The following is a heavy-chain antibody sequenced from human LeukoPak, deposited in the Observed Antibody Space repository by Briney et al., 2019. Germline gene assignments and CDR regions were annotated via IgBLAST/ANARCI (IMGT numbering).Heavy chain of an antibody. CDR1: GGTFSSYA. CDR3: ARDLEGGYSGYHY. V-gene: IGHV1-69*13. D-gene: IGHD5-12*01. CDR2: IIPIFGTA. Sequence: SVKVSCKASGGTFSSYAISWVRQPPGQGLEWMGGIIPIFGTANYAQKFQGRVTITADESTSTAYMELSSLRSEDTAVYYCARDLEGGYSGYHYWGQGTLVTVSS. J-gene: IGHJ4*02.